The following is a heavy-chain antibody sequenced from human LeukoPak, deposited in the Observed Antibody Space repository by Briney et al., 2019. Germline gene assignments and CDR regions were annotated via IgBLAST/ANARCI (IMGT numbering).Heavy chain of an antibody. CDR1: GFTFSRYW. D-gene: IGHD1-7*01. CDR2: INSDGSST. CDR3: VLELFSSFAFDI. J-gene: IGHJ3*02. V-gene: IGHV3-74*01. Sequence: GGSLRLSCAASGFTFSRYWMHWVRQAPGKGLLWVSRINSDGSSTYYADSVKGRFTTSRDNAKNALHLQMNSLPAEDTAVYYCVLELFSSFAFDIWGQGTMVTVSS.